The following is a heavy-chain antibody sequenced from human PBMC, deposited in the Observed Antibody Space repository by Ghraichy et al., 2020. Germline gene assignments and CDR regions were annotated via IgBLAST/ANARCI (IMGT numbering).Heavy chain of an antibody. CDR2: ISDNGGST. CDR3: AKGLGSYYGNYFDY. J-gene: IGHJ4*02. D-gene: IGHD1-26*01. Sequence: GGSLRLSCAASGFTFSSYAMTWVRQVPGKGLEWVSGISDNGGSTFYADSVKGRFTISRDNSKNTLYLQMNSLRVEDTAVYYCAKGLGSYYGNYFDYWGQGTLVTVSS. CDR1: GFTFSSYA. V-gene: IGHV3-23*01.